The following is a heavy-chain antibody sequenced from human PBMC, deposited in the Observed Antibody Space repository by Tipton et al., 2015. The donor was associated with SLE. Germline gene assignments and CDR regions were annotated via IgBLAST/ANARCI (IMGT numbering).Heavy chain of an antibody. Sequence: TLSLTCTVSGGSISSGYYYWSLIRQPAGKGLGWIGRVYASGSANHNPSLKSRVTISVDTSKNQFSLKLSSVTAADTAVYYCARVYSYGSLYYFDNWGQGTLFTVSS. CDR1: GGSISSGYYY. CDR2: VYASGSA. V-gene: IGHV4-61*02. CDR3: ARVYSYGSLYYFDN. J-gene: IGHJ4*02. D-gene: IGHD5-18*01.